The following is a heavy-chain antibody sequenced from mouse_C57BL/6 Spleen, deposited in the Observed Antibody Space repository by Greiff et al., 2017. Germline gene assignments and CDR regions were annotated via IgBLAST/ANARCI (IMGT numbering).Heavy chain of an antibody. CDR2: ILPGSGST. J-gene: IGHJ3*01. CDR1: GYTFTGYW. Sequence: QVQLQQSGAELMKPGASVQLSCKATGYTFTGYWIEWVKQMPGHGLEWIGEILPGSGSTNYTEKFQGKATFTADTSSNTADMQLSSLTTEDSANYYCAIPNWDVGGFAYWGQGTLVTVSA. V-gene: IGHV1-9*01. D-gene: IGHD4-1*01. CDR3: AIPNWDVGGFAY.